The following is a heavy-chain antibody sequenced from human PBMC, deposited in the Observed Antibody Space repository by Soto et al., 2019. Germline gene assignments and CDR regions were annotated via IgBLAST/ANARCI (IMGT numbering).Heavy chain of an antibody. CDR3: AKNRLGYGDYPIDY. V-gene: IGHV3-30*18. CDR1: GFTFSSYG. Sequence: GGSLRLSCAASGFTFSSYGMHWVRQAPGKGLEWVAVISYDGSNKYYADSVKGRFTISRDNSKNTLYLQMNSLRAEDTAVYYCAKNRLGYGDYPIDYWGQGTLVTVSS. D-gene: IGHD4-17*01. J-gene: IGHJ4*02. CDR2: ISYDGSNK.